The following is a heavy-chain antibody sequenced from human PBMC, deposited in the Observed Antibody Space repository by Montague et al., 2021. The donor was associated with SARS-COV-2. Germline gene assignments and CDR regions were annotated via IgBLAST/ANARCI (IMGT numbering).Heavy chain of an antibody. J-gene: IGHJ4*02. V-gene: IGHV4-34*01. CDR2: ITHSGST. D-gene: IGHD3-10*01. Sequence: SETLSLTCAVYTDSFSGYYWSWIRQSPGKGLEWIGEITHSGSTNHNPSLQSRVTISVDKSKKQVSLKLRSLTAADTAVYYCARGARQGYGFRLGSFDYWGQGTLVTVSS. CDR3: ARGARQGYGFRLGSFDY. CDR1: TDSFSGYY.